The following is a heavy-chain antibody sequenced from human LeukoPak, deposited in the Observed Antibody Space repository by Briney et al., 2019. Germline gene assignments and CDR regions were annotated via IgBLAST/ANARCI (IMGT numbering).Heavy chain of an antibody. J-gene: IGHJ4*02. CDR1: GGTFSSYA. CDR2: IIPIFGTA. CDR3: ARGKLLFGVVTHFDY. D-gene: IGHD3-3*01. V-gene: IGHV1-69*05. Sequence: SVKVSCKASGGTFSSYAISWVRQAPGQGLEWMGGIIPIFGTANYAQKFQCRATITTDESTSTAYMELSSLRSEDTAVYYCARGKLLFGVVTHFDYWGQGTLVTVSS.